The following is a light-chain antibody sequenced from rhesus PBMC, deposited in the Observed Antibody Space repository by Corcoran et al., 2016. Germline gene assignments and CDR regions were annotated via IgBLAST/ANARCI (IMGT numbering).Light chain of an antibody. Sequence: DIQMTQSPSSLSASVGDKVTITCHASQSISSWLAWYQQKPGKAPKPLIYKASSLESGVPSRFSGSGSGTDFTLNISSLQPEDFATYYCQQYNSAPFTFGPGTKLDIK. CDR2: KAS. CDR1: QSISSW. V-gene: IGKV1-16*01. CDR3: QQYNSAPFT. J-gene: IGKJ3*01.